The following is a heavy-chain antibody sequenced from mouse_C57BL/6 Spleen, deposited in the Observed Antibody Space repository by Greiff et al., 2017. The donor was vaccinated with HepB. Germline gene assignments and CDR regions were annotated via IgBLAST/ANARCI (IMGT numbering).Heavy chain of an antibody. Sequence: VQLQQSGAELVKPGASVKISCKASGYAFSSYWMNWVKQRPGKGLEWIGQIYPGDGDTNYNGKFKGKATLTADKSSSTAYMQLSSLTSEDSAVYFCARWGLVEGFDYWGQGTTLTVSS. V-gene: IGHV1-80*01. CDR3: ARWGLVEGFDY. CDR1: GYAFSSYW. J-gene: IGHJ2*01. D-gene: IGHD2-12*01. CDR2: IYPGDGDT.